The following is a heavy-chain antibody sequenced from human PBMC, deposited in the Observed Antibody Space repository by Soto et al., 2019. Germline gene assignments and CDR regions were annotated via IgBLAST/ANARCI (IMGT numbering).Heavy chain of an antibody. CDR1: GGSVSSGSYY. D-gene: IGHD1-26*01. CDR2: IYYSGST. CDR3: ANWYGGLDP. J-gene: IGHJ5*02. Sequence: SETLSLTCTVSGGSVSSGSYYWSWIRQPPGKGLEWIGYIYYSGSTNYNPSLKSRVTISVDTSKNQFSLKLSSVTAADTAVYYCANWYGGLDPWGQGTLVTVS. V-gene: IGHV4-61*01.